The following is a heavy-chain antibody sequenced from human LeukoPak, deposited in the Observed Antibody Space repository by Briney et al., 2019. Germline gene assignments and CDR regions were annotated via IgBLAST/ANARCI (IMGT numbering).Heavy chain of an antibody. CDR2: INPNSGGT. CDR3: ARGPRLDSSGWYYGAFDI. V-gene: IGHV1-2*06. D-gene: IGHD6-19*01. Sequence: XXYMXWVRQAPGQGLEWMGRINPNSGGTNYAQKFQGRVTMTRDTSISTAYMELSRLRSDDTAVYYCARGPRLDSSGWYYGAFDIWSQGTMVTVSS. J-gene: IGHJ3*02. CDR1: XXY.